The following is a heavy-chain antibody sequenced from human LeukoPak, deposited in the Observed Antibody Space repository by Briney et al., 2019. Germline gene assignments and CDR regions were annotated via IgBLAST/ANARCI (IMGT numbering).Heavy chain of an antibody. CDR1: GGSFSGYY. Sequence: PSETLSLTCAVYGGSFSGYYWSWIRQPPGKGLEWIGEINHSGSTNYNPSLKSRVTISVDTSKNQFSLKLSSVTAADTAVYYCARKVRYCNGGSCPFPWFDPWGQGTLVTVSS. CDR2: INHSGST. CDR3: ARKVRYCNGGSCPFPWFDP. J-gene: IGHJ5*02. V-gene: IGHV4-34*01. D-gene: IGHD2-15*01.